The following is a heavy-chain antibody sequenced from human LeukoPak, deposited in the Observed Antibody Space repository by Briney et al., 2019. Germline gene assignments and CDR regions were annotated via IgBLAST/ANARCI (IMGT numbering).Heavy chain of an antibody. CDR2: FDPEDGET. D-gene: IGHD3-10*01. CDR1: GYTLTELS. V-gene: IGHV1-24*01. CDR3: ATGPRGDGSGSYYNY. J-gene: IGHJ4*02. Sequence: ASVKVSCKVSGYTLTELSMHWVRQAPGKGLEWMGGFDPEDGETIYAQKFQGRVTMTEDTSTDTAYMELSSLRSEDTAVYYCATGPRGDGSGSYYNYWGQGTLVIVSS.